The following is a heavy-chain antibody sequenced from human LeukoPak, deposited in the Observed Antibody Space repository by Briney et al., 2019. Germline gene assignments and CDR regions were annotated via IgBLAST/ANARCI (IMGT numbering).Heavy chain of an antibody. CDR1: GFTLSSNY. V-gene: IGHV3-53*01. D-gene: IGHD5-18*01. J-gene: IGHJ4*01. Sequence: GGSLRPSCAASGFTLSSNYMSWVRQAPGKGLEWVSLLDSGGSAFYADSMKGRFTISRDNSKNTLYLQMNSLRAEDTAVYYCATGRIQLWYAYWGHGTLVTVSS. CDR3: ATGRIQLWYAY. CDR2: LDSGGSA.